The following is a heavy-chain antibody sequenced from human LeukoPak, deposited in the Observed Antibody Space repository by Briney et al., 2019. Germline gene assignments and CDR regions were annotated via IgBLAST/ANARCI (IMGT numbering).Heavy chain of an antibody. Sequence: GGSLRLSCAASGFTVSSSYMSWVRQAPGKGLEWVSIISSAGTRYYADSVKGRFTISRDNSKNTVYLQVNSLRDEDTAVYYCARDLEAANTYYFDYWGQGTMVTVSS. CDR1: GFTVSSSY. V-gene: IGHV3-66*01. CDR3: ARDLEAANTYYFDY. CDR2: ISSAGTR. J-gene: IGHJ4*02. D-gene: IGHD6-13*01.